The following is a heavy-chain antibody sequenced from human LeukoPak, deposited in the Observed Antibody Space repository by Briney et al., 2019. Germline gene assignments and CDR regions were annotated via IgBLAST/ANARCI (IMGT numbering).Heavy chain of an antibody. CDR1: GYTFTNNY. CDR2: IYPRDGST. J-gene: IGHJ4*02. V-gene: IGHV1-46*01. Sequence: ASVKVSCKASGYTFTNNYLHWVRQAPGQGLEWMGMIYPRDGSTSYAQNFQGRVTVTRDTSTTTVHMELRGLRSEDTAVYYCARDQEGFDYWGQGTVVTASS. CDR3: ARDQEGFDY.